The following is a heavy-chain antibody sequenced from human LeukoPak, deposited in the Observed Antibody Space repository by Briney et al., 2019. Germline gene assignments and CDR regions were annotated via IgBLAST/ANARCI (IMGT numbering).Heavy chain of an antibody. CDR2: ISGSGGST. CDR1: GFTFSSYA. CDR3: AKDLGSLDYYDSSFDGMDV. J-gene: IGHJ6*02. D-gene: IGHD3-22*01. Sequence: GGSLRLSCAASGFTFSSYAMSWVRQAPGKGLEWVSAISGSGGSTYYADSVKGRFTISRDNSKNTLYLQMNSLRAEDTAVYYCAKDLGSLDYYDSSFDGMDVWGQGTTVTVSS. V-gene: IGHV3-23*01.